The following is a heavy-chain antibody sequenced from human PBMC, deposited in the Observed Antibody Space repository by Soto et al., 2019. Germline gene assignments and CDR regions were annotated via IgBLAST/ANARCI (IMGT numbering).Heavy chain of an antibody. CDR1: GGSFSGYY. CDR2: INHSGST. V-gene: IGHV4-34*01. Sequence: SETLSLTCAVYGGSFSGYYWSWIRQPPGKGLEWIGEINHSGSTDYNPSLKSRVTISLDTSKNQFSLKLSSVTAADTAVYYCARAGGSCSSTSCYHPYYYYGMDVWGQGTTVTVSS. CDR3: ARAGGSCSSTSCYHPYYYYGMDV. J-gene: IGHJ6*02. D-gene: IGHD2-2*01.